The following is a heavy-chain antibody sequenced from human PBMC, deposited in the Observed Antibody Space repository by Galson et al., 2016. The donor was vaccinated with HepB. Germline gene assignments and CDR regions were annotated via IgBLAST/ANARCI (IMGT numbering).Heavy chain of an antibody. J-gene: IGHJ4*02. CDR1: GYSFASYW. Sequence: QSGAEVKKPGDSLKISCKGSGYSFASYWIGWVRQMPGKGLEWVAIIYPRDSQTKYSPSFQGQVTISVDKSISVTTAHLEWSSLKASDTAMYYCARHVRQHYFDSSGSTYYFDLWGQGTQVTVSS. D-gene: IGHD3-22*01. CDR2: IYPRDSQT. V-gene: IGHV5-51*01. CDR3: ARHVRQHYFDSSGSTYYFDL.